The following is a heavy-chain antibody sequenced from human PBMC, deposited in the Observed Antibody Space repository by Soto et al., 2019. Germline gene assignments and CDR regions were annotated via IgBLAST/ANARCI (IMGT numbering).Heavy chain of an antibody. D-gene: IGHD1-26*01. V-gene: IGHV1-69*01. CDR2: IIPLFGTA. Sequence: QVQLVQSGAEVKKPGSSVKVSCKAPGGTFSSYSINWVRQAPGQGLEWMGEIIPLFGTANYAQKFQGRVTTTADESTSTAYLELRSLRSEDTAVYYCARDGGRHSVGIDYWGQGTLVTVSS. J-gene: IGHJ4*02. CDR1: GGTFSSYS. CDR3: ARDGGRHSVGIDY.